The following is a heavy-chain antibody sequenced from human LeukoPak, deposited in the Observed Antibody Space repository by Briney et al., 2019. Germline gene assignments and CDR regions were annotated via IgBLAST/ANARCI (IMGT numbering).Heavy chain of an antibody. Sequence: PGGSLRLSCAASGFTVSNHYMSWVRQAPGKGLEWVSVFYRGGATYYADSVKGRFTISRDNSKNTLYLQMNSLRAEDTAVYYCAKSETTASFYWGQGTLVTVSS. V-gene: IGHV3-66*01. CDR3: AKSETTASFY. D-gene: IGHD4-11*01. CDR2: FYRGGAT. CDR1: GFTVSNHY. J-gene: IGHJ4*02.